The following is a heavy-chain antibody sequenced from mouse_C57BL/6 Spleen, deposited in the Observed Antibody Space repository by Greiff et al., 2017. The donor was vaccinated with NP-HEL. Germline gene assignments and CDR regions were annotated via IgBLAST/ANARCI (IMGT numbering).Heavy chain of an antibody. D-gene: IGHD2-2*01. V-gene: IGHV1-18*01. CDR1: GYTFTDYN. CDR3: ERAVIYYGYDGGPLYAMDY. Sequence: EVQLQQSGPELVKPGASVKIPCKASGYTFTDYNMDWVKQSHGKSLEWIGDINLNNGGTIYNQKFKGKATLTVDKASSTAVMEPSSLTSKDTAVYYCERAVIYYGYDGGPLYAMDYWNQGTSVTVSS. J-gene: IGHJ4*01. CDR2: INLNNGGT.